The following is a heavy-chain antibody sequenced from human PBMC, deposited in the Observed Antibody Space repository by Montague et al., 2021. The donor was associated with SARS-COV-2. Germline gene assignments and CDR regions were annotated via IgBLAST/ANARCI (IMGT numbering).Heavy chain of an antibody. V-gene: IGHV4-34*01. CDR2: INNSGST. J-gene: IGHJ1*01. CDR3: ARSSVSSTTFYGHLWY. CDR1: GESFSGDY. Sequence: SETLSLTCAVYGESFSGDYWSWIRQPPGKGLEWIGEINNSGSTNSNPSLKSRRTISVDTSKNQFSLKLSSVTAADTAVYYCARSSVSSTTFYGHLWYWGRGTLVTVSS. D-gene: IGHD2-2*01.